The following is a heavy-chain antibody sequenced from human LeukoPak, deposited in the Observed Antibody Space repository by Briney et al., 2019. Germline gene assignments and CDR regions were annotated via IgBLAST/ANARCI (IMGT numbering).Heavy chain of an antibody. J-gene: IGHJ4*02. V-gene: IGHV3-30-3*01. CDR2: ISYDGSSK. CDR1: GFTFSSYA. D-gene: IGHD7-27*01. CDR3: ARDPNWGIDY. Sequence: GRSLRLSCAASGFTFSSYAMHWVRQAPGKGLEWVAVISYDGSSKYYADSVKGRFTISRDNSKNTLYLQMNSLRAEDTAVYYCARDPNWGIDYWGQGTLVTVSS.